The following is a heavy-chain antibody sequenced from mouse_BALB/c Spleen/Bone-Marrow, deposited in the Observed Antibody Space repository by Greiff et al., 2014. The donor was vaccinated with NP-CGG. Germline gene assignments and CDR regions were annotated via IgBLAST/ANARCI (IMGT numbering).Heavy chain of an antibody. CDR2: ILPGSGNT. D-gene: IGHD1-1*01. CDR1: GYTFSSYW. Sequence: QVQLKESGAELMKPGASVKISCKATGYTFSSYWIEWVKQRPGHGLEWIGEILPGSGNTNYNEKFKDEATFTADTSSNTAYMQLSSLTSEDSAVYYCAREGITTVVEMDYWGQGTSVTVSS. J-gene: IGHJ4*01. V-gene: IGHV1-9*01. CDR3: AREGITTVVEMDY.